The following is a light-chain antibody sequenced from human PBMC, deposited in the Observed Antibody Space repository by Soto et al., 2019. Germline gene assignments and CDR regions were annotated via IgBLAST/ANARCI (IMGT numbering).Light chain of an antibody. CDR3: SSYTSSRTHVV. CDR1: SSDVGGYNY. V-gene: IGLV2-14*01. J-gene: IGLJ2*01. Sequence: QSALTQPASVSGSPGQSITISCTGTSSDVGGYNYVSWYQQHPGKAPKLMIYDVSNRPSGVSNRFSGSKSGNTASLTISGLQAEDEADYYCSSYTSSRTHVVFGGGTKLTLL. CDR2: DVS.